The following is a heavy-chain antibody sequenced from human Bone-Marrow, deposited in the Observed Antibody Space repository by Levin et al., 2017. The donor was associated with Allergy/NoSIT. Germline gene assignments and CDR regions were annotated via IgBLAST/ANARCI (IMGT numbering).Heavy chain of an antibody. CDR2: IIPVFGTA. Sequence: SVKVSCKSHGGTFSSYAINWMRLTPGQGLEWMGGIIPVFGTANTAPKFQGRLTISADTSSSTVYLELGSLTSEDTAIYFCARDLFYYYHSSGHAVFDIWGQGTMVTVSS. V-gene: IGHV1-69*06. J-gene: IGHJ3*02. CDR3: ARDLFYYYHSSGHAVFDI. CDR1: GGTFSSYA. D-gene: IGHD3-22*01.